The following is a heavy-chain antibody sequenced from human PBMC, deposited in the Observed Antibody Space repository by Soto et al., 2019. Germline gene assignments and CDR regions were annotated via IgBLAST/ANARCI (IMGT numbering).Heavy chain of an antibody. CDR1: GFTFDDYA. CDR3: AKDSRTYYYDSSGYIDY. V-gene: IGHV3-9*01. Sequence: LRLSCAASGFTFDDYAMHWVRQAPGKGLEWVSGISWNSGSIGYADSVKGRFTISRDNAKNSLYLQMNSLRAEDTALYYCAKDSRTYYYDSSGYIDYWGQGTLVTVSS. D-gene: IGHD3-22*01. CDR2: ISWNSGSI. J-gene: IGHJ4*02.